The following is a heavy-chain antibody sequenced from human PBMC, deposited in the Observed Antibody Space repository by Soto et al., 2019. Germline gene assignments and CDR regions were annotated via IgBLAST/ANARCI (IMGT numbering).Heavy chain of an antibody. CDR3: ARGKRSYVSYGEY. D-gene: IGHD1-26*01. CDR1: GYDFSDYS. J-gene: IGHJ4*02. CDR2: ITIYNDYQ. V-gene: IGHV1-18*01. Sequence: QVQLVQSGAEVKKPGASVKVACKTSGYDFSDYSINWVRQAPGQGLEWMGWITIYNDYQRYADNFQDRVTITADSSTNTVYMELRTLRSEDTAVYYCARGKRSYVSYGEYWGQGTLVTVSS.